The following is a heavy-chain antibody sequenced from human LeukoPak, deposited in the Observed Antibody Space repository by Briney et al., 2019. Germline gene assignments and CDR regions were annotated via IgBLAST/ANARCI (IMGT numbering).Heavy chain of an antibody. CDR3: ARTDVRRAAAAYNWFDP. D-gene: IGHD6-13*01. Sequence: GGSLRLSCAASGFTFSSYAMSWVRQAPGKGLEWVSSISSSSSYIYYADSVKGRFTISRDNAKNSLYLQMNSLRAEDTAVYYCARTDVRRAAAAYNWFDPWGQGTLVTVSS. V-gene: IGHV3-21*01. CDR1: GFTFSSYA. J-gene: IGHJ5*02. CDR2: ISSSSSYI.